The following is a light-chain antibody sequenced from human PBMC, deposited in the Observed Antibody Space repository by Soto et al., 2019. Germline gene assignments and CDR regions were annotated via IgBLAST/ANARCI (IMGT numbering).Light chain of an antibody. CDR3: MQTLETSYT. J-gene: IGKJ2*01. V-gene: IGKV2-28*01. Sequence: DIVLTQSPLSLPVTPGEAASISCRSSQSLLDSNGYNYLDWYVQKPGQSPQLLIYMRSNRSSGVPDRFCGSGSGTHFTLKISRVEAEDVGVYYCMQTLETSYTFGQGTKLQIK. CDR2: MRS. CDR1: QSLLDSNGYNY.